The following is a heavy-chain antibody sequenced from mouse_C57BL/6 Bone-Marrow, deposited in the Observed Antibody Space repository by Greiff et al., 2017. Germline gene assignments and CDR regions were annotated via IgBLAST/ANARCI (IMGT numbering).Heavy chain of an antibody. V-gene: IGHV5-12*01. J-gene: IGHJ3*01. D-gene: IGHD1-1*01. CDR2: ISNGGGST. CDR3: ARRDYGSRTGFAY. Sequence: EVKVVESGGGLVQPGGSLKLSCAASGFTFSDYYMYWVRQTPEKRLEWVAYISNGGGSTYYPDTVKGRFTLSRDNAKNTLYLQMSRLKSEDTAMYYCARRDYGSRTGFAYGGQGTLVTVSA. CDR1: GFTFSDYY.